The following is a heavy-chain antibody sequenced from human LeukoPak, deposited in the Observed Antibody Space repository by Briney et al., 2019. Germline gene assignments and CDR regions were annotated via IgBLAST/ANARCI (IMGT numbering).Heavy chain of an antibody. Sequence: GGSLSLSCAASGFTVSANYMSWVRQAPGQGLEWVANIKEDGSEKYYVDSVKGRFTISRDNAKNSLFLQMNSLRAEDTAVYYCAVGVYYFDCWGQGTLVTVSS. CDR3: AVGVYYFDC. CDR1: GFTVSANY. D-gene: IGHD3-10*01. CDR2: IKEDGSEK. V-gene: IGHV3-7*02. J-gene: IGHJ4*02.